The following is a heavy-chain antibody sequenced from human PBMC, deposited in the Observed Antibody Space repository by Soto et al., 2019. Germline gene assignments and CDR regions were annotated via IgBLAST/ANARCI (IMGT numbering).Heavy chain of an antibody. V-gene: IGHV1-18*01. J-gene: IGHJ5*02. CDR3: ARHQGPTTSENWFDP. Sequence: QVHLVQSGVEVKTTGASVKVSCQASGYTFFTYDISWVRQAPGQGLEWMGWISTYSRDTKYAQKFQGKVKITTDTSTTTADLEPRSLRTDNKAVYYCARHQGPTTSENWFDPWSQRTLGTGSS. CDR2: ISTYSRDT. D-gene: IGHD1-1*01. CDR1: GYTFFTYD.